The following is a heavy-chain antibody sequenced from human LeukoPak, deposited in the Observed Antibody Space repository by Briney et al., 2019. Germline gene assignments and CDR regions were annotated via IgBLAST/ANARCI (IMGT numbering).Heavy chain of an antibody. D-gene: IGHD2-2*01. Sequence: GRSLRLSCAASGFTFSSYGMHWVRQAPGKGLGWVAVIWYDGSNKYYADSVKGRFTISRDNSKNTLYLQMNSLRAEDTAVYYCARDCSSTSCWQFDYWGQGALVTVSS. CDR3: ARDCSSTSCWQFDY. V-gene: IGHV3-33*01. CDR2: IWYDGSNK. CDR1: GFTFSSYG. J-gene: IGHJ4*02.